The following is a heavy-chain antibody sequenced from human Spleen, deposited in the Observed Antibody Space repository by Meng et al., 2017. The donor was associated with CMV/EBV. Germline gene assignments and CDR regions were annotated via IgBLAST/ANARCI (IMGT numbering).Heavy chain of an antibody. V-gene: IGHV3-30*04. J-gene: IGHJ6*02. CDR2: ISYDGSNK. Sequence: GESLKISCAASGFAFSSYAMHWVRQAPGKGLEWVAVISYDGSNKYYADSVKGRFTISRDNSKNTLYLQMNSLRAEDTAVYYCARSYYDFWSGYYNHYYYYYGMDVWGQGTTVTVSS. CDR1: GFAFSSYA. D-gene: IGHD3-3*01. CDR3: ARSYYDFWSGYYNHYYYYYGMDV.